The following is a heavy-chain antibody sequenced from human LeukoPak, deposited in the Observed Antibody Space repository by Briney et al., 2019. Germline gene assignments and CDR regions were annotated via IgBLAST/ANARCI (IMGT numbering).Heavy chain of an antibody. D-gene: IGHD6-13*01. CDR3: ARDPGIAAAAPYYYYGMDV. CDR2: INPSGGST. CDR1: GYTFTSYY. V-gene: IGHV1-46*01. J-gene: IGHJ6*04. Sequence: ASVKVSCKASGYTFTSYYMHWVRQAPGQGLEWMGIINPSGGSTSYAQKFQGRVTMTRDTSTSTVYMGLSSLRSEDTAVYYCARDPGIAAAAPYYYYGMDVWGKGTTATVSS.